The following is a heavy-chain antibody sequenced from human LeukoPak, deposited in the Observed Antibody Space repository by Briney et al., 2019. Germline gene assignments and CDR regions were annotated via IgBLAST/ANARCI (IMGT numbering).Heavy chain of an antibody. D-gene: IGHD4/OR15-4a*01. V-gene: IGHV4-59*01. Sequence: PSETLSLTCSVSGGSISSYYWSWIRQPPGKGLEWIGYIYYSGSTKYNPSLKSRVTISVDTSKKQFSLGLSSVTTADTAVYYCARGLDYDASGPGFGDYWGQGIMVTVSS. CDR2: IYYSGST. CDR3: ARGLDYDASGPGFGDY. CDR1: GGSISSYY. J-gene: IGHJ4*02.